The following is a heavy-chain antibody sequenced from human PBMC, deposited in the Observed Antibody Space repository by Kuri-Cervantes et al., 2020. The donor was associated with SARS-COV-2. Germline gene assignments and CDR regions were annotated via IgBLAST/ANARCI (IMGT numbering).Heavy chain of an antibody. Sequence: SVKVSCKAPGGTFSSYAISWVRQAPGQGLEWMGRIIPIFGTANYAQKFQGRVTITADESTSTAYMELSSLRSDDTAVYYCARDFWPSGGYFDYWGQGTLVTVSS. D-gene: IGHD3-10*01. J-gene: IGHJ4*02. CDR2: IIPIFGTA. CDR1: GGTFSSYA. V-gene: IGHV1-69*13. CDR3: ARDFWPSGGYFDY.